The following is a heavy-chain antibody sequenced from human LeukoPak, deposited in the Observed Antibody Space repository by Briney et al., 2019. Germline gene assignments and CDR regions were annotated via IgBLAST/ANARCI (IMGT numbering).Heavy chain of an antibody. J-gene: IGHJ6*02. CDR1: GGTFSSYA. CDR2: IIPIFGTA. Sequence: VASVKVSCKASGGTFSSYAISWVRQAPGQGLEWMGGIIPIFGTANYAQKFQGRVTITADEYTSTAYMELSSLRSEDTAVYYCALRQQLVYGMDVWGQGTTVTVSS. V-gene: IGHV1-69*13. CDR3: ALRQQLVYGMDV. D-gene: IGHD6-13*01.